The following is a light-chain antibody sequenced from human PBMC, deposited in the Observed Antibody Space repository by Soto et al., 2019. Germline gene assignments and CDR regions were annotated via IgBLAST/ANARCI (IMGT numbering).Light chain of an antibody. CDR3: QQSYSNVMHT. J-gene: IGKJ2*01. Sequence: DIQMTQSPSSLSASVGDRVTITCRASQHISIYLNWYQQRPGTAPKLLIFAASSLQSGVASRFSGSGSGTDFTLTNSRLQPEDFATYYCQQSYSNVMHTFGQGTKLEI. V-gene: IGKV1-39*01. CDR1: QHISIY. CDR2: AAS.